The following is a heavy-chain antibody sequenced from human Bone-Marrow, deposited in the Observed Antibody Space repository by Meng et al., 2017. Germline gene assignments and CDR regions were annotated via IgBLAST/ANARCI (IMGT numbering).Heavy chain of an antibody. CDR3: AKGRGVMDV. CDR2: ISGSGGST. CDR1: GFTCSSYA. D-gene: IGHD3-10*01. V-gene: IGHV3-23*01. Sequence: GESLKISCAASGFTCSSYAMSWVRQAPGKGLEWVSAISGSGGSTYYADSVKGRFTISRDNSKNTLYLQMNSLRAEDTAVYYCAKGRGVMDVWGQGTMVTVSS. J-gene: IGHJ6*02.